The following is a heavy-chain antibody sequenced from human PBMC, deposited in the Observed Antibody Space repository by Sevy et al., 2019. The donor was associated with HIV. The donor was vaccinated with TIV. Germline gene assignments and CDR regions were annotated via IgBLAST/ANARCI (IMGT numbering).Heavy chain of an antibody. D-gene: IGHD3-22*01. CDR3: TRVDYYDTSASQY. Sequence: GESLKISCAASGFTFRDYSMNWARQAPGQGLEWVSSISSASSYRKYGDSVKGRFTISRDNAKNLLYLDLNSLRVEDTAVYYCTRVDYYDTSASQYWGQGTLVTVSS. J-gene: IGHJ4*02. CDR2: ISSASSYR. V-gene: IGHV3-21*06. CDR1: GFTFRDYS.